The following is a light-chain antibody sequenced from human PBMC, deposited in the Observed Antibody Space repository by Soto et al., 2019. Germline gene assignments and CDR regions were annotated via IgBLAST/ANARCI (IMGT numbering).Light chain of an antibody. CDR1: QTISSW. CDR3: QHYNSYSEA. CDR2: KAS. J-gene: IGKJ1*01. Sequence: DIHMTQSPSTLFGSVGERVTITCRASQTISSWLAWYQQKPGKAPKLLIYKASTLKSGVPSRFSGSGSGTEFTLTISSLQPDDFATYYCQHYNSYSEAFGQGTKVDIK. V-gene: IGKV1-5*03.